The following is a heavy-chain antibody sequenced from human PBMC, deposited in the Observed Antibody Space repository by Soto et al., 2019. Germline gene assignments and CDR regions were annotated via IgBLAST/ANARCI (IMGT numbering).Heavy chain of an antibody. CDR3: ARAAPIAAAGSRNWFDP. CDR2: ISAYNGNT. D-gene: IGHD6-13*01. V-gene: IGHV1-18*01. Sequence: ASVKVSCKASGYTFTSYGISWVRQAPGQGLEWMGWISAYNGNTNYAQKLQGRVTMTTDTSTSTAYMELRSLRSDDTAVYYCARAAPIAAAGSRNWFDPWGQGTLVTVSS. J-gene: IGHJ5*02. CDR1: GYTFTSYG.